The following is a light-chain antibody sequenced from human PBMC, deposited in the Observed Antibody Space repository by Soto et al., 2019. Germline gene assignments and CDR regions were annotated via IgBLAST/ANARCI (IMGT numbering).Light chain of an antibody. CDR2: EAN. J-gene: IGLJ1*01. CDR3: CSNAVSSTYV. Sequence: QSALTQPASVSGSPGQSITISCTGTDSDVGSHNLVSWYQQYPGKAPKLIIFEANKRPSGVSSRFSGSKSGSTASLTISGLQAEDEADYYCCSNAVSSTYVFGSGTKVTVL. V-gene: IGLV2-23*01. CDR1: DSDVGSHNL.